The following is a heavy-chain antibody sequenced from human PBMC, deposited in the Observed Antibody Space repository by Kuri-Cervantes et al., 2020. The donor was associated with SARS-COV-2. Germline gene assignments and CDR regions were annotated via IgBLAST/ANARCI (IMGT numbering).Heavy chain of an antibody. Sequence: ESLKISWAVYGRFFSCYYCSWSRPPPGKGLGWSGENDHSGSTKYKPSFKSRVTVSGDTSTSQFYLKLSCVTAADTAVYYCARGRGTMVRGVIVSVRSFDLWGRGTLVTVSS. CDR1: GRFFSCYY. J-gene: IGHJ2*01. V-gene: IGHV4-34*01. CDR2: NDHSGST. CDR3: ARGRGTMVRGVIVSVRSFDL. D-gene: IGHD3-10*01.